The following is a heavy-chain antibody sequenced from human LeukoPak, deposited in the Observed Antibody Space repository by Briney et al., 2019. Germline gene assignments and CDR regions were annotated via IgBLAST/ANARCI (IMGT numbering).Heavy chain of an antibody. CDR1: GASINKDY. Sequence: PSETLSLTCTVSGASINKDYWNWIRQPPGRGLEWIGSVINSNFNEANGDIANYHPSLETRVTTSRDTPKNQFSLKLSSMTAADTAIYYCVRASADSGGAFDVWGHGTVVTVSS. V-gene: IGHV4-59*01. CDR3: VRASADSGGAFDV. D-gene: IGHD2-15*01. J-gene: IGHJ3*01. CDR2: VINSNFNEANGDIA.